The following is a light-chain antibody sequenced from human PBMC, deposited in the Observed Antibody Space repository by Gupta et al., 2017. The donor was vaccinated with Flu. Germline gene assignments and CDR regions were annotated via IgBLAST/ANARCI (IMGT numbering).Light chain of an antibody. CDR2: DAS. V-gene: IGKV3-20*01. J-gene: IGKJ1*01. Sequence: EIVLTQSPDTVSLSPGERATLSCRASQSVNSNYLAWYQQKPGQAPRLLIYDASSRSTGIPDRFSGSGSGTDFTLTISRLAPEDFAVYFCQQYDKSPGTFGQGTKVEVK. CDR3: QQYDKSPGT. CDR1: QSVNSNY.